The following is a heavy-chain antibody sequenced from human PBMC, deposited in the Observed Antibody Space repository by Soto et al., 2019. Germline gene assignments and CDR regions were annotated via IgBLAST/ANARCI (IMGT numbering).Heavy chain of an antibody. Sequence: GGSLRLSCAPSGFTFSTDAMHSARQAPGQGLECVAVIGHDRSNQYFPDSGKGRFTISRDNSKNTLYLQMNSLRAEDTAVYYCARAPGYCSGGSCYSGGYFDYWGQGTLVTVSS. CDR3: ARAPGYCSGGSCYSGGYFDY. CDR2: IGHDRSNQ. CDR1: GFTFSTDA. J-gene: IGHJ4*02. V-gene: IGHV3-30-3*01. D-gene: IGHD2-15*01.